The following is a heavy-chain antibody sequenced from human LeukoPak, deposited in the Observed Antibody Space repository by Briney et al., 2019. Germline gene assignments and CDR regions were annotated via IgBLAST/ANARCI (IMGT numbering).Heavy chain of an antibody. CDR1: GGSFSGYY. CDR3: ARHSSYYYDSSGPDY. D-gene: IGHD3-22*01. J-gene: IGHJ4*02. V-gene: IGHV4-34*01. Sequence: PSETLSLTCVVYGGSFSGYYWSWIRQPPGKGLEGIGEINHSGSTNYNPSLKSRVTISVDTSKNQFSLKLSSVTAADTAVYYCARHSSYYYDSSGPDYWGQGTLVTVSS. CDR2: INHSGST.